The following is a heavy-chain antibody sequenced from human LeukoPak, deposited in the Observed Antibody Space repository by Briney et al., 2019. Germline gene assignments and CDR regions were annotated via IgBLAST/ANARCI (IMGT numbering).Heavy chain of an antibody. J-gene: IGHJ4*02. V-gene: IGHV1-2*06. CDR1: GYTFTGYY. CDR2: INPNSGGT. CDR3: ARDRDVSLWFGDTYYFDY. Sequence: ASVKVSCKASGYTFTGYYMHWVRQAPGQGLEWMGRINPNSGGTNYAQKFQGRVTMTRDTSISTAYMELSRLRSDDTAVYYCARDRDVSLWFGDTYYFDYWGQGTLVTVSS. D-gene: IGHD3-10*01.